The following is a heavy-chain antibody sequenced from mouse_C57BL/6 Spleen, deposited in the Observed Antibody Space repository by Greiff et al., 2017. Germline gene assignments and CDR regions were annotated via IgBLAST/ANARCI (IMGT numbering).Heavy chain of an antibody. J-gene: IGHJ2*01. Sequence: EVQLVESGGGLVKPGGSLKLSCAASGFTFSSYTMSWVRQTPEKRLEWVATISGGGGTTYYPDSVKGRFTLSRDNAKNTLYLPMRSLRSEDTAVVRHTADRRVGWGAIIGGGGGKTYYQDWMRGGFTSSGNKSKNTQILQRSRLCSETAALYCCTRHKSHDYWGQGTTLTVSS. V-gene: IGHV5-9*04. D-gene: IGHD3-2*02. CDR2: ISGGGGTT. CDR1: GFTFSSYT. CDR3: TADRRVGWGAIIGGGGGKTYYQDWMRGGFTSSGNKSKNTQILQRSRLCSETAALYCCTRHKSHDY.